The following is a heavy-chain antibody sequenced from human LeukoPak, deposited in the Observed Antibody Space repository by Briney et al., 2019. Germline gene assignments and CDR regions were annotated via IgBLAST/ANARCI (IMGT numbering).Heavy chain of an antibody. CDR1: GYTFTGYY. D-gene: IGHD3-10*01. CDR3: ARPWGLWFGEFPYLY. Sequence: ASVKVSCKASGYTFTGYYMHWVRQAPGQGLEWMGWINPNSGGTNYAQKLQGRVTMTRDTSISTAYMELSRLRSDDTAVYYCARPWGLWFGEFPYLYWGQGTLVTVSS. CDR2: INPNSGGT. V-gene: IGHV1-2*02. J-gene: IGHJ4*02.